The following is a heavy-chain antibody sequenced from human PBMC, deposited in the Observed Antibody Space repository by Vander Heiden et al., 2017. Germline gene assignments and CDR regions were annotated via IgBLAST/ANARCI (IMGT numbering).Heavy chain of an antibody. V-gene: IGHV3-30-3*01. CDR3: ARAGLDRRAGYFDY. CDR2: ISYDGSNK. J-gene: IGHJ4*02. D-gene: IGHD6-19*01. CDR1: GFTFSRYA. Sequence: QVQLVESGGGVVQPGRSLSLSCAASGFTFSRYAMHWVRQAPGKGLEWVAVISYDGSNKYYADSVKGRFTISRDNSKNTLYLQMNSLRAEDTAVYYCARAGLDRRAGYFDYWGQGTLVTVSS.